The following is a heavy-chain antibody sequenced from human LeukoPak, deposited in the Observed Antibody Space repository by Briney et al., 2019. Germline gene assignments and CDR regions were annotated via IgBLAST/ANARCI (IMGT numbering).Heavy chain of an antibody. CDR1: GFTFSSHS. Sequence: PGGSLRLSCAASGFTFSSHSMNWVRQAPGKGLEWVSHISSSSSTVYYADSVKGRFTNSRDNAKNSLYLQMNSLRDEDTAVYYCARLYRGNYYDDHWGQETLVTVSS. CDR3: ARLYRGNYYDDH. D-gene: IGHD1-7*01. V-gene: IGHV3-48*02. CDR2: ISSSSSTV. J-gene: IGHJ4*02.